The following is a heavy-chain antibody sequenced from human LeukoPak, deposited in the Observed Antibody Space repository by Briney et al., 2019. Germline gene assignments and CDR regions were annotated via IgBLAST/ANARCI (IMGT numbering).Heavy chain of an antibody. V-gene: IGHV1-46*01. CDR3: ARGRPVITMIVVASFDY. Sequence: ASVKVSCKASGYTCTSYYMHWVRQAPGQGLEWMGIINPSGGSTSYAQKFQGRVTMTRDTSTSTVYMELSSLRSEDTAVYYCARGRPVITMIVVASFDYWAREPWSPSPQ. J-gene: IGHJ4*02. D-gene: IGHD3-22*01. CDR1: GYTCTSYY. CDR2: INPSGGST.